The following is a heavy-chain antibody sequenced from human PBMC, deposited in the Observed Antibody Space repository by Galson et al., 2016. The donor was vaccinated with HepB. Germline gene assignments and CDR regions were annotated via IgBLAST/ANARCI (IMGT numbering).Heavy chain of an antibody. J-gene: IGHJ4*02. D-gene: IGHD2-21*01. V-gene: IGHV3-23*01. CDR1: GFTFSSYA. CDR3: ANLPGRTSLYSPLDY. Sequence: SLRLSCAASGFTFSSYAMSWVRQAPGKGLEWVSAVSTSGGTTYYADSVKGRFTISRDTSKNTLYLQMNSLSAEDTAIYYCANLPGRTSLYSPLDYWGQGTLVTVSS. CDR2: VSTSGGTT.